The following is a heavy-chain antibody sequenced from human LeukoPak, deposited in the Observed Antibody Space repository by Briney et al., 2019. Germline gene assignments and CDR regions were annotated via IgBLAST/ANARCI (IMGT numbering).Heavy chain of an antibody. CDR3: ARVYGDCSSTSCIEYRYRVSITDYYYYMDV. Sequence: GESLKISCKGSGYSFTSYWIGWVRQMPGKGLEWMGIIYPGDSDTRYSPSFQGQVTISADKSISTAYLQWSSLKASDTAMYYCARVYGDCSSTSCIEYRYRVSITDYYYYMDVWGKGTTVTVSS. CDR2: IYPGDSDT. V-gene: IGHV5-51*01. CDR1: GYSFTSYW. D-gene: IGHD2-2*01. J-gene: IGHJ6*03.